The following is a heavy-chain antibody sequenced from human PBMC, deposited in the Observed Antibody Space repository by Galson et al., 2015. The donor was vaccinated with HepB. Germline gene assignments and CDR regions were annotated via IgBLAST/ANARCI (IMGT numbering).Heavy chain of an antibody. CDR1: GGSISSSSYY. CDR3: ARHFSESIFFDY. Sequence: ETLSLTCTVSGGSISSSSYYWGWIRQPPGKGLEWIGSIYYSGSTYYNPSLKSRVTISVDTSKNQFSLKLSSVTAADTAVYYCARHFSESIFFDYWGQGTLVTVSS. CDR2: IYYSGST. J-gene: IGHJ4*02. D-gene: IGHD1-14*01. V-gene: IGHV4-39*01.